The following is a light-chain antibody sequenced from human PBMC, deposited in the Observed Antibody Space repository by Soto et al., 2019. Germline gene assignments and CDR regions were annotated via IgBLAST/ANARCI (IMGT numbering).Light chain of an antibody. CDR2: EAS. J-gene: IGKJ1*01. Sequence: DIPTTQSPSTLSGSVGDTVTITCRASQSISSWLAWYQQKPGKAPKLLIYEASSLKSGVPSRFSGSGSGTEFTLTISSLQPDDFATYYCQQYDSYWTFGQGTKVDI. CDR3: QQYDSYWT. CDR1: QSISSW. V-gene: IGKV1-5*03.